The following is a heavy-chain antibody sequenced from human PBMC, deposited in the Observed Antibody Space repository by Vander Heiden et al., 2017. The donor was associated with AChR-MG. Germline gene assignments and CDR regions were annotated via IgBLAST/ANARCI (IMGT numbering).Heavy chain of an antibody. J-gene: IGHJ6*02. CDR3: ARVPSTVVVPAATYYYYYGMDV. Sequence: QVQLVQSGAEVKKPGASVKVSCKASGYTFTGYYMHWVRQAPGQGLEWMGWINPNSGGTNYAQKFQGRVTMTRDTSISTAYMELSRLRSDDTAVYYCARVPSTVVVPAATYYYYYGMDVWGQGTTVTVSS. V-gene: IGHV1-2*02. D-gene: IGHD2-2*01. CDR2: INPNSGGT. CDR1: GYTFTGYY.